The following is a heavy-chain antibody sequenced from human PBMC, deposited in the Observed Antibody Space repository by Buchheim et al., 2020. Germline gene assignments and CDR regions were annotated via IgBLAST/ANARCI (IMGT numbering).Heavy chain of an antibody. Sequence: QVQLQESGPGLVKPSQTLSLTRTVSGGSISSGGYYWSWIRQHPEKGLEWIGYIYYGGSSYYNPSLKSRITISVDTSKNQLSLKLSSVTAADTAVYYCARDRGSGGYYIDYWGQGTL. CDR3: ARDRGSGGYYIDY. V-gene: IGHV4-31*03. CDR2: IYYGGSS. J-gene: IGHJ4*02. D-gene: IGHD2-15*01. CDR1: GGSISSGGYY.